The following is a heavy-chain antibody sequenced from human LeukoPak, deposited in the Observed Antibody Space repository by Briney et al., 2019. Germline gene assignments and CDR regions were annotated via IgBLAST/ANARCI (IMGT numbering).Heavy chain of an antibody. Sequence: GGSLRLSCAASGFTFSSYWMNWVRQAPGKGLVWVSRIASDGSSTTYADSVKGRFSISRDNAENTLYLQMNSLRVEDTAVYYCARGRPHGNDYWGQGTLVTVSS. CDR3: ARGRPHGNDY. D-gene: IGHD4-23*01. V-gene: IGHV3-74*01. CDR2: IASDGSST. CDR1: GFTFSSYW. J-gene: IGHJ4*02.